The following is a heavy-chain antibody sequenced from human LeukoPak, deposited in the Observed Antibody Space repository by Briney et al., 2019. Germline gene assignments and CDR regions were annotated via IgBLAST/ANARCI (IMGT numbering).Heavy chain of an antibody. V-gene: IGHV1-2*06. CDR1: GYTFTGYY. J-gene: IGHJ3*02. CDR2: INPNSGGT. CDR3: ARSGGYYDYVWGSYPAYDLDI. Sequence: ASVKVSCKASGYTFTGYYMHWVRQAPGQGLEWMGRINPNSGGTNYAQKFQGRVTMTRDTSISTAYMELSRLRSDDTAVYYCARSGGYYDYVWGSYPAYDLDIWGQRTMVTVSS. D-gene: IGHD3-16*02.